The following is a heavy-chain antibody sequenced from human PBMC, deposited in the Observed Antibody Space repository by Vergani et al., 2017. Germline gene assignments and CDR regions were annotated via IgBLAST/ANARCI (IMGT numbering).Heavy chain of an antibody. CDR1: GYSISSGYY. Sequence: QVQLQESGPGLVKPSETLSLTCAVSGYSISSGYYWGWIRQPPGKGLEWVGSIYHSVSTYYNPSLKSRVTISVNTSKNKFSLKLSPVTAADTAVDYCARTTPRNCDPNWFDPWGQGTLVTVSS. CDR3: ARTTPRNCDPNWFDP. J-gene: IGHJ5*02. D-gene: IGHD1-20*01. V-gene: IGHV4-38-2*01. CDR2: IYHSVST.